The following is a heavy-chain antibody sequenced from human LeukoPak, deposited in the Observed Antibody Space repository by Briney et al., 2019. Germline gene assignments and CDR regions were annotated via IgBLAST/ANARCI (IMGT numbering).Heavy chain of an antibody. CDR1: GYTFTGYY. V-gene: IGHV1-2*02. CDR2: INPNSGGT. D-gene: IGHD3-10*01. Sequence: ASVKVSCKASGYTFTGYYMHWVRQAPGQGLEWMGWINPNSGGTNYAQKFQGRVTMTRDTSISTAYMELSRLRSDDTAVYYCARDFGGISTFDYWGQGTLVTVSS. CDR3: ARDFGGISTFDY. J-gene: IGHJ4*02.